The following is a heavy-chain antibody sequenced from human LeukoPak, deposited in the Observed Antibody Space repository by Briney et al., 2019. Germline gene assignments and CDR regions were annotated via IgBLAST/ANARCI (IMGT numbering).Heavy chain of an antibody. Sequence: GGSLRLSCAASGFTFSTYWMHWVRQAPGKGLVWVSRTNSDGSRTYYADSVKGRFTISRDNAENTLYLQMNSLRVEDTAVYYCARDRGINMVRGVIDYWGQGTLVTVSS. CDR2: TNSDGSRT. J-gene: IGHJ4*02. CDR3: ARDRGINMVRGVIDY. D-gene: IGHD3-10*01. V-gene: IGHV3-74*01. CDR1: GFTFSTYW.